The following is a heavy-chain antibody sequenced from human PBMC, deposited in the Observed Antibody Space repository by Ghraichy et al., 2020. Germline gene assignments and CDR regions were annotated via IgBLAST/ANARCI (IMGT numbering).Heavy chain of an antibody. CDR1: GFTFSSYA. CDR3: AKGIVGATTSYYFDY. Sequence: GESLNISCAASGFTFSSYAMSWVRQAPGKGLEWVSAISGSGGSTYYADSVKGRFTISRDNSKNTLYLQMNSLRAEDTAVYYCAKGIVGATTSYYFDYWGQGTLVTVSS. V-gene: IGHV3-23*01. D-gene: IGHD1-26*01. CDR2: ISGSGGST. J-gene: IGHJ4*02.